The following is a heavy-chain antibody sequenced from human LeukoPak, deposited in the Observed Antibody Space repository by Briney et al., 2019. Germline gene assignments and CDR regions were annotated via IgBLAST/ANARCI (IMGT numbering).Heavy chain of an antibody. CDR2: ISGDGGST. CDR1: GFMFHDYA. Sequence: GGSLRLSCAAPGFMFHDYAIHWVRQAPGKGLEWVSLISGDGGSTFYADSVKGRFTISRDNSKNSLYLQMNSLRSDDTALYYCARESESSGWYDYWGQGALVTVSS. V-gene: IGHV3-43*02. D-gene: IGHD6-19*01. CDR3: ARESESSGWYDY. J-gene: IGHJ4*02.